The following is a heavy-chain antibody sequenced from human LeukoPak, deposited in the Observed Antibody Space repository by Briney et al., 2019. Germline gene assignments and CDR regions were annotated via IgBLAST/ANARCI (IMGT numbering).Heavy chain of an antibody. CDR3: ARDLFGSGKGYYYGMDV. Sequence: ASVKVSCKASGYTFTSYGISWVRQAPGQGLEWMGWISAYNGNTIYAQKLQGRVTMTTDTSTSTAYMELRSLRSDDTAVYYCARDLFGSGKGYYYGMDVWGQVTTVTVSS. V-gene: IGHV1-18*01. CDR2: ISAYNGNT. J-gene: IGHJ6*02. CDR1: GYTFTSYG. D-gene: IGHD3-10*01.